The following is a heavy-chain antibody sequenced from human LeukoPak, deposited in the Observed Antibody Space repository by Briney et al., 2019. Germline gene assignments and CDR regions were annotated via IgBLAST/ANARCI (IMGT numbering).Heavy chain of an antibody. D-gene: IGHD5-18*01. J-gene: IGHJ5*02. CDR1: GGSISGISYY. CDR2: IYYTGST. CDR3: TSGYSSAP. Sequence: SETLSLTWTVSGGSISGISYYCGWIRQPPGKGLEWIGSIYYTGSTFYNPSLKSRVTISVDTSKNQFSLKLSSVTATDTAVYYCTSGYSSAPWGQGTLVTVSS. V-gene: IGHV4-39*01.